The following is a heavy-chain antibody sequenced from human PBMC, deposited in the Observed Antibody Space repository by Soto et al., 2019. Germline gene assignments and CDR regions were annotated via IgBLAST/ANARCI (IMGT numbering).Heavy chain of an antibody. J-gene: IGHJ4*01. CDR1: GDSVSSNSAA. CDR2: TYYRSKWYN. CDR3: ASQYINSSGRYHDY. D-gene: IGHD6-19*01. V-gene: IGHV6-1*01. Sequence: SQTLSLTCAISGDSVSSNSAAWNWIRQSPSRGLEWLGRTYYRSKWYNDYAVSVKSRITINPDTSKNQFSLQLNSVTPEDTAVYHCASQYINSSGRYHDYWGHGTLVTVSS.